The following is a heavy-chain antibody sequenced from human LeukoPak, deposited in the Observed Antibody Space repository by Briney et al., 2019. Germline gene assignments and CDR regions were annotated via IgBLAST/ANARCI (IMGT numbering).Heavy chain of an antibody. D-gene: IGHD6-13*01. Sequence: PSETLSLTCTVSGGSISSSSYYWGWIRQPPGKGLEWFGSIYYSGSTYYNPSLKSRVTISVDTSKNQFSLKLSSVTAADTAVYYCAREGIAAAGPFDYWGQGTLVTVSS. CDR1: GGSISSSSYY. V-gene: IGHV4-39*07. CDR2: IYYSGST. J-gene: IGHJ4*02. CDR3: AREGIAAAGPFDY.